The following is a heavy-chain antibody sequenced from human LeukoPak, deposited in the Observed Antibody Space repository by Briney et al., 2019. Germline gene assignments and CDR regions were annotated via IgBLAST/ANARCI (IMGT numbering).Heavy chain of an antibody. J-gene: IGHJ4*02. CDR2: INPNSGGT. V-gene: IGHV1-2*02. CDR3: ARGISVAVAGIGDY. CDR1: GYTFTGYY. D-gene: IGHD6-19*01. Sequence: ASVKVSCTASGYTFTGYYMHWVRQAPGQGLEWMGWINPNSGGTNYAQKLQGRVTMTRDTSISTAYTELSRLRSDDTAVYYCARGISVAVAGIGDYWGQGTLVSVSS.